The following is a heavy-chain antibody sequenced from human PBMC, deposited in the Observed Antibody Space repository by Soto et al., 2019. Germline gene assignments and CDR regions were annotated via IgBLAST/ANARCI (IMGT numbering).Heavy chain of an antibody. CDR2: INWNGGST. CDR1: GFTFDDYG. D-gene: IGHD6-19*01. J-gene: IGHJ4*02. Sequence: EVPLVESGGGVVRPGGSLRLSCAASGFTFDDYGMSWVRQAPGKGLEWVSGINWNGGSTGYADSVKGRFTISRDNAKNSLYLQMYSLRAEDTALYYCARDGGWYDVPHYFDYWGQGTLVTVSS. CDR3: ARDGGWYDVPHYFDY. V-gene: IGHV3-20*04.